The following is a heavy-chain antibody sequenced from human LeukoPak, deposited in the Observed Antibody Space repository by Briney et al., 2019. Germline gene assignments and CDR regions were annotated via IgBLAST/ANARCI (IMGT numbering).Heavy chain of an antibody. V-gene: IGHV5-51*01. D-gene: IGHD2-15*01. Sequence: GESLKISCKGSGYSFTSYWIGWVRQMPGKGLEWMGIIYPGDSDTRYSPSFQGQVTISADKSISTAYRQWSSLKASDTAMYYCARGNRYCSGGSCSGQYWFDPWGQGTLVTVSS. CDR2: IYPGDSDT. J-gene: IGHJ5*02. CDR3: ARGNRYCSGGSCSGQYWFDP. CDR1: GYSFTSYW.